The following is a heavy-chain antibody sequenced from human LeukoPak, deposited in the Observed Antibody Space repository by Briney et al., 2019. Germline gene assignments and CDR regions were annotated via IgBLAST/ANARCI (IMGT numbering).Heavy chain of an antibody. CDR3: AGTHSSGYYNYYYYYGMDV. CDR2: ISYDGSNK. Sequence: GGSLRLSCAASGFTFSSYAMHWVRQAPGKGLEWVAVISYDGSNKYYADSVKGRFTISRDNSKNTLYLQMNSLRAEDTAVYYCAGTHSSGYYNYYYYYGMDVWGQGTTVTVSS. J-gene: IGHJ6*02. V-gene: IGHV3-30-3*01. D-gene: IGHD3-22*01. CDR1: GFTFSSYA.